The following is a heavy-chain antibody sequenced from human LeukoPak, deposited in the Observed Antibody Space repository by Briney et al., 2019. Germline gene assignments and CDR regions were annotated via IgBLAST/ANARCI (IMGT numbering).Heavy chain of an antibody. CDR1: GFTFSSFW. D-gene: IGHD4/OR15-4a*01. Sequence: PGWSLTLSCAASGFTFSSFWMSWVRQAPGKGLEWVANIKEDGREMYYVDSVKGRFTISRDNAKNSLYLEMNSLRAEDTAVYYCARALVGDGASAYWGRGTLVTVS. CDR3: ARALVGDGASAY. CDR2: IKEDGREM. J-gene: IGHJ4*02. V-gene: IGHV3-7*05.